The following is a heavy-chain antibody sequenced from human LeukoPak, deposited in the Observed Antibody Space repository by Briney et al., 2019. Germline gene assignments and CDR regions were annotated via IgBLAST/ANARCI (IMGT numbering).Heavy chain of an antibody. CDR2: IPYDGSDK. CDR3: AKDYNYYGSGSSSPFDY. D-gene: IGHD3-10*01. CDR1: GFTFSAFG. J-gene: IGHJ4*02. Sequence: GGSLRLSCAASGFTFSAFGMHWVRQAPGKGLEWVTFIPYDGSDKYYADSVKGRFTISRDNSKNTLYLQMNSLRAEDTAVYYCAKDYNYYGSGSSSPFDYWGQGTLVTVSS. V-gene: IGHV3-30*02.